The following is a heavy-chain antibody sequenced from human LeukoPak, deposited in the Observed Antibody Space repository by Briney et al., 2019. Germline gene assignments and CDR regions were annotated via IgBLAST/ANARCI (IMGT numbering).Heavy chain of an antibody. V-gene: IGHV3-30*18. CDR2: ISYDGSNK. D-gene: IGHD6-19*01. CDR1: GFTFSSYG. CDR3: AKVAGIAVAGPLDY. Sequence: GRSLRLSCAASGFTFSSYGMHWVRQAPGKGLEWVAVISYDGSNKYYADSVKGRFTISRDNSKNTLYLQMNSLRAEDTAVYYCAKVAGIAVAGPLDYWGQGTLVTVSS. J-gene: IGHJ4*02.